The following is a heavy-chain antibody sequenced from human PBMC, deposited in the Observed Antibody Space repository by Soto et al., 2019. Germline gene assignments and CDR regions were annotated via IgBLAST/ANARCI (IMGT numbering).Heavy chain of an antibody. CDR1: GYSFTSYW. Sequence: GETLKISCKGSGYSFTSYWIGWVRQMPGKGLEWMGIVYPGDSDTRYSPSFQGQVTISADKSISTAYLQWSSLKASDTAMYYCAIGSFDWLITYRHYYYGMDVWGQGTTVTVSS. CDR3: AIGSFDWLITYRHYYYGMDV. D-gene: IGHD3-9*01. V-gene: IGHV5-51*01. J-gene: IGHJ6*02. CDR2: VYPGDSDT.